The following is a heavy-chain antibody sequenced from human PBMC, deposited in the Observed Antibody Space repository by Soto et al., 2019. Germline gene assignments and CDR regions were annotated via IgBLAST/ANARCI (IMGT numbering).Heavy chain of an antibody. J-gene: IGHJ3*02. D-gene: IGHD6-19*01. CDR2: INSYSGGT. Sequence: ASVKVSCKASGYTFTDYYVHWVRQAPGQGLEWVGWINSYSGGTKYAQKFQGWVTMTRDTSISTAYMELSRLKSDDTAVYYCARDRRSGWTVEFDIWGQGTMVTVSS. CDR3: ARDRRSGWTVEFDI. V-gene: IGHV1-2*04. CDR1: GYTFTDYY.